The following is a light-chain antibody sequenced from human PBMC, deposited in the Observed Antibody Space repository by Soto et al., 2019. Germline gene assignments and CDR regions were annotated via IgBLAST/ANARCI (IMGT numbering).Light chain of an antibody. CDR3: QQYGSSPIT. J-gene: IGKJ5*01. Sequence: EIVVTQSPATLSVSPGERATLSCRASQSVSSTLAWYQQKAGQSPRLLTYNATTRATGIPARFSGSGSGTDFTLTISRLEPEDFALYYCQQYGSSPITFGQGTRLEI. CDR1: QSVSST. V-gene: IGKV3-15*01. CDR2: NAT.